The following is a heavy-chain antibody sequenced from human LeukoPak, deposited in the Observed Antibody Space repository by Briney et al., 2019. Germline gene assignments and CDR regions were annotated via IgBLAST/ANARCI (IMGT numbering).Heavy chain of an antibody. CDR3: ARDLTMITFGGVIAPSWFDP. V-gene: IGHV3-7*01. J-gene: IGHJ5*02. CDR2: IKQDGSEK. Sequence: GGSLRLSCAASGFTFSSYWMSWVRQAPGKGLEWVANIKQDGSEKDYVDSVKGRFTISRDNAKNSLYLQMNSLRAEDTAVYYCARDLTMITFGGVIAPSWFDPWGQGTLVTVSS. CDR1: GFTFSSYW. D-gene: IGHD3-16*02.